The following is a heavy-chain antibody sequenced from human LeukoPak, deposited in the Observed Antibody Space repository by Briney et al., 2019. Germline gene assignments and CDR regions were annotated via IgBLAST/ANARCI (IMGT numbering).Heavy chain of an antibody. J-gene: IGHJ3*02. CDR1: GGTFSSYA. V-gene: IGHV1-2*02. D-gene: IGHD2-2*01. CDR3: ARDCSSTSCYAHDAFDI. CDR2: INPNSGGT. Sequence: GASVKVSCKASGGTFSSYAISWVRQAPGQGLEWMGWINPNSGGTNYAQKFQGRVTMTRDTSISTAYMELSRLRSDDTAVYYCARDCSSTSCYAHDAFDIWGQGTMVTVSS.